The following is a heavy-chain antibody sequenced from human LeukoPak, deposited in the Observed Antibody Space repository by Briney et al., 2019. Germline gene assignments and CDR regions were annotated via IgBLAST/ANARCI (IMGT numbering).Heavy chain of an antibody. J-gene: IGHJ4*02. CDR3: ARLNSIAGGLDY. CDR1: GFTFSSYS. Sequence: EGSLRLSCAASGFTFSSYSMNWVRQAPGKGLEWVSSISSSSSYIYYADSVKGRFTISRDNAKNSLYLQMNSLRAEDTAVYYCARLNSIAGGLDYWGQGTLVTVSS. CDR2: ISSSSSYI. V-gene: IGHV3-21*01. D-gene: IGHD6-6*01.